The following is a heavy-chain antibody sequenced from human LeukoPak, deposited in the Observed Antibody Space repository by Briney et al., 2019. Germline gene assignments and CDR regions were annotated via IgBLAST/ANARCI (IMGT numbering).Heavy chain of an antibody. J-gene: IGHJ4*02. CDR1: GFTVSNNY. D-gene: IGHD4-17*01. Sequence: GGSLRLSCAASGFTVSNNYMSWVRRAAGKGLEWVSLIYSGGGTYYADSVKGRFTISRDNSKNTLYLQMNSLRAEDTAVYYCARDSTTVTQGYWGQGTLVTVSS. CDR3: ARDSTTVTQGY. V-gene: IGHV3-53*01. CDR2: IYSGGGT.